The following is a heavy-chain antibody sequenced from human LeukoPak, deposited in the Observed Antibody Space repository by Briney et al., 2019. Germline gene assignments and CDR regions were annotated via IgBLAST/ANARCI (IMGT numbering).Heavy chain of an antibody. V-gene: IGHV5-51*01. D-gene: IGHD1-7*01. Sequence: GVSLQISSKGSGYSFTSYWIGWVRPLPGKGLEWMGMIYPGDSDTRYSPSFQGQVTISADKSISTAYLQWSSLKASDTAMYYCARRGLELPFDYWGQGTLVTVSS. CDR2: IYPGDSDT. CDR1: GYSFTSYW. CDR3: ARRGLELPFDY. J-gene: IGHJ4*02.